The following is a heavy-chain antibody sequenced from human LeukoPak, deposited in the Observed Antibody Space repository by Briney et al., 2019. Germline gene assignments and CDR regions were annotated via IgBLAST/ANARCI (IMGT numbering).Heavy chain of an antibody. CDR3: ARQGTGLDY. J-gene: IGHJ4*02. D-gene: IGHD1-1*01. V-gene: IGHV3-53*01. Sequence: GGSLRLSCKVSGFIVSSNYMSWVRQAPGKGLEWVSIIHSVGDTFYADSVKGRFTISRDNSNNMVYLQMNSLTVEDTAVYYCARQGTGLDYWGQGTLVTVSS. CDR2: IHSVGDT. CDR1: GFIVSSNY.